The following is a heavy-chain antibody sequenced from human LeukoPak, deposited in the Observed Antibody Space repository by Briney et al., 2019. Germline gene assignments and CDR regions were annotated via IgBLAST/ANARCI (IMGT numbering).Heavy chain of an antibody. CDR3: ARVLRYNSSWWVDY. CDR2: ISGSGGST. J-gene: IGHJ4*02. D-gene: IGHD6-13*01. CDR1: GFSFEEYG. V-gene: IGHV3-20*04. Sequence: RPGGCLRLSCAASGFSFEEYGMSWVRQTPGKGLEWVSAISGSGGSTYYADSVKGRFTISRDNAKNSLYLQMNSLRAEDTGVYYCARVLRYNSSWWVDYWGQGTLVTVSS.